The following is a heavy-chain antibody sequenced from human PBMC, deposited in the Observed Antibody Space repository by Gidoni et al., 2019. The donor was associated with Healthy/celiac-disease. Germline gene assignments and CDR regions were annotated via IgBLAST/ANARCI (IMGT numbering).Heavy chain of an antibody. CDR3: AKEAGDYADNDAFDI. Sequence: QVQLFESGGGVVQPGRSLRLSCAASGFTFSSYGMHWVRQAPGKGLEWVAVISYDGSNKYYADSVKGRFTISRDNSKNTLYLQMNSLRAEDTAVYYCAKEAGDYADNDAFDIWGQGTMVTVSS. V-gene: IGHV3-30*18. CDR1: GFTFSSYG. CDR2: ISYDGSNK. D-gene: IGHD4-17*01. J-gene: IGHJ3*02.